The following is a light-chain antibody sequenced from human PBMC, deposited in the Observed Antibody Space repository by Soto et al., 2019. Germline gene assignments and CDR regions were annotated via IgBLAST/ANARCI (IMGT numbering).Light chain of an antibody. V-gene: IGKV1-33*01. Sequence: DIQMTQSPSSLSTSVGDRVIITCRASQDISTWLAWYQQKPGKAPKLLIYDASNLETGVPSRFSGSGSGTDFTFTISSLQPEDIATYYCQQYDNLPLTFGGGTKVDIK. CDR1: QDISTW. CDR2: DAS. CDR3: QQYDNLPLT. J-gene: IGKJ4*01.